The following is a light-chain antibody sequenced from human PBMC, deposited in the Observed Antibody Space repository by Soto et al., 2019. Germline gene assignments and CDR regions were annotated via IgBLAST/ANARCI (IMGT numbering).Light chain of an antibody. J-gene: IGLJ2*01. CDR2: DVI. CDR3: RSYTSSSTYVV. V-gene: IGLV2-14*03. CDR1: SSDVGGYNY. Sequence: QSVLTQPASVSGSPGQSITISCTGTSSDVGGYNYVSWYQQHPGKAPKLMIYDVINRPSGVSNRFSGSKSGNSASLTISGLQAEDEADYYCRSYTSSSTYVVFGGGTKVTVL.